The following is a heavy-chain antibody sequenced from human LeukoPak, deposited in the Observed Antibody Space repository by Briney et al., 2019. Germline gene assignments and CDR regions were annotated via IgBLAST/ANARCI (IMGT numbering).Heavy chain of an antibody. CDR3: ARRFISVVVAPDWFDP. J-gene: IGHJ5*02. D-gene: IGHD2-15*01. CDR2: IYYSGST. Sequence: SETLSLTCTVSGGSIRSSNYYWGWIRQPPGKGLELIGNIYYSGSTYYNPSLKSRVTISVDTSKNQFSLKLSSVTAADTAVYYCARRFISVVVAPDWFDPWGQGTLVTVSS. CDR1: GGSIRSSNYY. V-gene: IGHV4-39*01.